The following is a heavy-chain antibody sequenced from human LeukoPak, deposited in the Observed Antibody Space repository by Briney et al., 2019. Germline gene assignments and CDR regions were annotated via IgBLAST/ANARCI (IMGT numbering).Heavy chain of an antibody. Sequence: GGSLRLSCVASGFTVSSNYMSWVRQAPGKGLEWVSVIYSGGSTYYADSVKGRFTISRDNSKNTLYLQMNSLRAEDTAVYYCARAAVADYWYFDLWGRGTLVTVSS. D-gene: IGHD6-19*01. J-gene: IGHJ2*01. V-gene: IGHV3-53*01. CDR1: GFTVSSNY. CDR2: IYSGGST. CDR3: ARAAVADYWYFDL.